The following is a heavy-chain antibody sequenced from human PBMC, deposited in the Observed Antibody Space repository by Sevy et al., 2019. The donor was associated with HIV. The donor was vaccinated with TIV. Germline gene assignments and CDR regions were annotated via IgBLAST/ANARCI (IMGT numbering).Heavy chain of an antibody. V-gene: IGHV3-23*01. Sequence: GGSLRLSCAASGFTFSSYAMSGVRQAPWKGLEWVSAISGSGGSTYYADSVKGRFTISRDNSKNTLYLQMNSLRAEDTAVYYCSKDTPNLSYDSSGYYYPQYFDYWGQGTLVTVSS. CDR2: ISGSGGST. J-gene: IGHJ4*02. CDR3: SKDTPNLSYDSSGYYYPQYFDY. CDR1: GFTFSSYA. D-gene: IGHD3-22*01.